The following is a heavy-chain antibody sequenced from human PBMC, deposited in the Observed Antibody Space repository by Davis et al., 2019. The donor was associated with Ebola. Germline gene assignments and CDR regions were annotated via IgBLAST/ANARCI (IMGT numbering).Heavy chain of an antibody. CDR3: ARSITMIVVAGGWFDP. V-gene: IGHV1-3*01. J-gene: IGHJ5*02. Sequence: ASVKVSCKASGYTFTSYAMHWVRQAPGQRLEWMGWINAGNGNTKYSQKFQGRVTMTTDTSTSTAYMELRSLRSDDTAVYYCARSITMIVVAGGWFDPWGQGTLVTVSS. CDR1: GYTFTSYA. CDR2: INAGNGNT. D-gene: IGHD3-22*01.